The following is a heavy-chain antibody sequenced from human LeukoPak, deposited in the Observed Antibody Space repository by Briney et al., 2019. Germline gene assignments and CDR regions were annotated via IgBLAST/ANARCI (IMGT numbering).Heavy chain of an antibody. CDR2: ISNDGSSK. J-gene: IGHJ5*02. V-gene: IGHV3-30*04. Sequence: QSGGSLRLSCAASGFTFSDYAMHRVRQAPGQGLEWVAVISNDGSSKYYADSVKGRFTISRDNSENTLYLQMSSLRAEDTAVYYCAREPLGYCTSASCPRWFDPRGQGTLVTVSS. CDR1: GFTFSDYA. CDR3: AREPLGYCTSASCPRWFDP. D-gene: IGHD2-15*01.